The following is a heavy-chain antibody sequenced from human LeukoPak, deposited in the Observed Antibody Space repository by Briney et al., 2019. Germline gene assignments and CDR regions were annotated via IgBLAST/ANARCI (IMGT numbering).Heavy chain of an antibody. Sequence: PGGSLRLSCAASGFTFSSYWMSWVRQARGRGLEWVAKIKVDGREKDYLDSVKGRFTISRDNAKNSLYLQMDSLRAEDTAMYYCARDSRGGFDCWGQGTLVTVSS. D-gene: IGHD3-10*01. CDR3: ARDSRGGFDC. CDR1: GFTFSSYW. V-gene: IGHV3-7*01. CDR2: IKVDGREK. J-gene: IGHJ4*02.